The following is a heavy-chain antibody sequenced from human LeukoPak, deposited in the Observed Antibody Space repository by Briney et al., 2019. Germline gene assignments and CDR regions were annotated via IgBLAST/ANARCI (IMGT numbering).Heavy chain of an antibody. CDR3: ATGVGIVGAGYDAFDI. J-gene: IGHJ3*02. CDR1: GYTFTTYG. V-gene: IGHV1-18*01. D-gene: IGHD1-26*01. Sequence: ASVKVSCKASGYTFTTYGVTWVRQAPRQGLEWMGWISAYNGDTNYAQKFQGRITMTIDTSTNTANMELKNLRSEDTAVYYCATGVGIVGAGYDAFDIWGQGTMVTVSS. CDR2: ISAYNGDT.